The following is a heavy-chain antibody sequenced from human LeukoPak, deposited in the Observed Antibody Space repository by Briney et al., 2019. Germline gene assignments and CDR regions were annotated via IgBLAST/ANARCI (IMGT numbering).Heavy chain of an antibody. CDR2: IWYGGSNK. CDR3: AKDQGPFGGATDY. J-gene: IGHJ4*02. V-gene: IGHV3-30*02. D-gene: IGHD3-16*01. CDR1: GFTFRSYW. Sequence: GGSLRLSCAASGFTFRSYWMHWVRQAPGKGLEWVAVIWYGGSNKYYADSVKGRFTISRDNSKNTLYPQMNSLRAEDTAVYYCAKDQGPFGGATDYWGQGTLVTVSS.